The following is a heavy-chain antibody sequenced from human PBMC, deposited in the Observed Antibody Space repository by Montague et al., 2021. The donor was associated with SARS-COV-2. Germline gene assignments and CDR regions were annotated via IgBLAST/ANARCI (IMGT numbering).Heavy chain of an antibody. CDR3: AKANPRPVNYFDY. CDR2: ISGSGGST. D-gene: IGHD3-9*01. Sequence: SLRLSCAASGFTFSSYAMSWVRQAPGKGLEWVSAISGSGGSTYYADSVKGRFTISRDISKNTLYLQMNSLRAEDTAVYYCAKANPRPVNYFDYWGQGTLVTVSS. V-gene: IGHV3-23*01. J-gene: IGHJ4*02. CDR1: GFTFSSYA.